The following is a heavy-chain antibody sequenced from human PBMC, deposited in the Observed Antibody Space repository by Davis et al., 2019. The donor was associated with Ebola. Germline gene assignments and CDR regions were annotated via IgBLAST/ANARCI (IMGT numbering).Heavy chain of an antibody. CDR2: LYHRGST. CDR1: GFTFSDYY. Sequence: GSLRLSCAAPGFTFSDYYMSWIRQAPGKGLVWIGELYHRGSTNYNPSLNSRVTISVDKSKNQFYLKLSSVTAADTAVYYCARKLELRKYYYYYYGMDVWGQGTTVTVSS. D-gene: IGHD1-7*01. J-gene: IGHJ6*02. V-gene: IGHV4-34*01. CDR3: ARKLELRKYYYYYYGMDV.